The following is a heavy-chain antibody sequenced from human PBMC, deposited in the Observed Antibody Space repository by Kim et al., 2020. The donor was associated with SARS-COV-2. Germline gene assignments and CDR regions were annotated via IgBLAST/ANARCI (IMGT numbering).Heavy chain of an antibody. Sequence: GGSLRLSCAASGFTFSSYEMNWVRQAPGKGLEWVSYISSSGSTIYYADSVKGRFTISRDNAKNSLYLQMNSLRAEDTAVYYCARDSEGLNPLWFSVGGMDVWGQGTTVTVSS. CDR3: ARDSEGLNPLWFSVGGMDV. D-gene: IGHD3-10*01. J-gene: IGHJ6*02. CDR1: GFTFSSYE. V-gene: IGHV3-48*03. CDR2: ISSSGSTI.